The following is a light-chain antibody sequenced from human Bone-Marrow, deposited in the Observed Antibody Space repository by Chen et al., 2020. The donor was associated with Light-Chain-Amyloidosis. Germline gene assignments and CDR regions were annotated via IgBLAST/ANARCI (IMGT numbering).Light chain of an antibody. CDR3: SSYTSSSTRV. Sequence: QSALTQPASVSGSPGQSITISCTGTSSDIGDYNYVSWYQQHPGKAPKLMIYGVSNRPSGVSDRFSGSTSGVTASLTISGLQAEDEADYFCSSYTSSSTRVFGGGTKLTVL. J-gene: IGLJ3*02. CDR2: GVS. CDR1: SSDIGDYNY. V-gene: IGLV2-14*01.